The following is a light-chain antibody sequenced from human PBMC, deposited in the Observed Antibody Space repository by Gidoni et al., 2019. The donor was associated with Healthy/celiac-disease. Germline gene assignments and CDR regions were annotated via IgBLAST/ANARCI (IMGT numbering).Light chain of an antibody. J-gene: IGKJ3*01. V-gene: IGKV3-20*01. CDR3: QQYGSSPRT. Sequence: EIVLTQSPGTLSLSPGERATLSCRASQSVSSSYLAWYPQKPGQAPRLLIYGASSRATGIPDRFSGSGSGTDFPLPISRLEPEDFAVYYCQQYGSSPRTFGPGTKVDIQ. CDR2: GAS. CDR1: QSVSSSY.